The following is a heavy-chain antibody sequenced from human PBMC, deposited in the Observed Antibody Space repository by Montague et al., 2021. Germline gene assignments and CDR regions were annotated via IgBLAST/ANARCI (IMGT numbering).Heavy chain of an antibody. D-gene: IGHD2-15*01. CDR3: ARSLHCKGGSCYSGFDP. J-gene: IGHJ5*02. V-gene: IGHV4-39*01. CDR1: GGSTSSTSYY. Sequence: SETLSLTCTVSGGSTSSTSYYWGWIRQPPGKELEFIGVIYYNGSTYHNPSLKSRVTVSIDTSKSQFSLKLISVTAADTAVYFCARSLHCKGGSCYSGFDPWGQGTLVTVSS. CDR2: IYYNGST.